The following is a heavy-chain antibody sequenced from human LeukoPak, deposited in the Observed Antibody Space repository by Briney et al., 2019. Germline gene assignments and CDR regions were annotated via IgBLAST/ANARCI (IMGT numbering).Heavy chain of an antibody. CDR2: IIPIFGTA. CDR1: GGTFSSYA. J-gene: IGHJ4*02. CDR3: ARDYDSSGVTSDY. V-gene: IGHV1-69*05. D-gene: IGHD3-22*01. Sequence: SVKVSCKASGGTFSSYAISWVRQAPGQGLEWMGRIIPIFGTANYAQKFQGRVTITTDESTSTAYMELSSLRSEDTAVYYCARDYDSSGVTSDYWGQGTLVTVSS.